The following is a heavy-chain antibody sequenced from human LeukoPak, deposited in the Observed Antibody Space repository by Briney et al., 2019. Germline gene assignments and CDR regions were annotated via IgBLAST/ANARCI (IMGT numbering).Heavy chain of an antibody. D-gene: IGHD6-19*01. V-gene: IGHV3-33*01. CDR3: AREVLSGYSSGWYRGFDY. CDR2: IWYDGSNK. J-gene: IGHJ4*02. CDR1: GFTFSSYG. Sequence: GRSLRVSCAASGFTFSSYGMHWVRQAPGKGLEWVAVIWYDGSNKYYADSVKGRFTISRDNSKNTLYLQMNSLRAEDTAVYYCAREVLSGYSSGWYRGFDYWGQGTLVTVSS.